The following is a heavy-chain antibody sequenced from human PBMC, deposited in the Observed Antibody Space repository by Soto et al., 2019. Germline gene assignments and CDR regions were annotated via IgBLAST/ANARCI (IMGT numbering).Heavy chain of an antibody. D-gene: IGHD6-19*01. CDR3: AGQWLTRYGAFDT. CDR1: VGSVNTNKW. J-gene: IGHJ5*02. V-gene: IGHV4-4*02. CDR2: IHSSGST. Sequence: QVQLQESGPGLVKPWGTLSLTCAVSVGSVNTNKWWSWVRPPPGKGLEWVVEIHSSGSTNYNPSLKSRVTIVVDKSKKQLSVKLTPVTAADTAVYFCAGQWLTRYGAFDTWGQGTLVTVSS.